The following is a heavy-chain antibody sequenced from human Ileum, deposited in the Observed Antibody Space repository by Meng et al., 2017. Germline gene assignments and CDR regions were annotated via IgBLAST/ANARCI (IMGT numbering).Heavy chain of an antibody. CDR3: ARDHWGSLDY. CDR1: GGSVSSDGFK. D-gene: IGHD7-27*01. CDR2: AST. J-gene: IGHJ4*02. Sequence: VQRPGYAHGLLRQTHTHTFICTASGGSVSSDGFKWGWVRQPPGKGLDWIGYASTNYNPSIKSRVTISLDTSKNQFSLELSSVTAADTAVYYCARDHWGSLDYWGQGILVTVSS. V-gene: IGHV4-61*08.